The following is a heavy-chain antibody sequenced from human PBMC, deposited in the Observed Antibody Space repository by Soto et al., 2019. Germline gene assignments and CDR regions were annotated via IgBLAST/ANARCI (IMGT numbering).Heavy chain of an antibody. D-gene: IGHD2-15*01. CDR1: GYSFTSYA. Sequence: ASVKVSCKASGYSFTSYAIHWVRQAPGQRLEWMGWINAGNGNTKIPQKFQGRVTITRDTSASTAYMEVSSLRSEDTAVYYCARGDIVVVVAATLDAFDIWGQGTMVTVSS. CDR3: ARGDIVVVVAATLDAFDI. V-gene: IGHV1-3*01. J-gene: IGHJ3*02. CDR2: INAGNGNT.